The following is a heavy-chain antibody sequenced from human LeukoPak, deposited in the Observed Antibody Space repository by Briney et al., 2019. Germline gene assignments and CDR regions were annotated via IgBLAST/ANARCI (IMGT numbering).Heavy chain of an antibody. CDR3: AKAAYLSNWFDP. CDR2: IRYDGSNK. D-gene: IGHD2-21*01. V-gene: IGHV3-30*02. J-gene: IGHJ5*02. CDR1: GFTFSSYG. Sequence: QPGGSLRLSCAASGFTFSSYGMHWVRQAPGKGLEWVAIIRYDGSNKYYADSVKGRFTISRDNSKNTLYLQMNSLRAEDTAVYYCAKAAYLSNWFDPWGQGTLVTVSS.